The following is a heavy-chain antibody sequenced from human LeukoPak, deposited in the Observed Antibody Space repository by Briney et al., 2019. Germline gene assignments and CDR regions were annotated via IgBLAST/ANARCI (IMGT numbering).Heavy chain of an antibody. J-gene: IGHJ6*03. Sequence: GGSLRLSCAASGFTFSSYEMNWVRQAPGKGLEWVSYISSSGSTIYYADSVKGRFTISRDNAKNSLHLQMNSLRAEDTAVYYCARDRYYDSSGYYYYYYYYMDVWGKGTTVTVSS. V-gene: IGHV3-48*03. D-gene: IGHD3-22*01. CDR3: ARDRYYDSSGYYYYYYYYMDV. CDR2: ISSSGSTI. CDR1: GFTFSSYE.